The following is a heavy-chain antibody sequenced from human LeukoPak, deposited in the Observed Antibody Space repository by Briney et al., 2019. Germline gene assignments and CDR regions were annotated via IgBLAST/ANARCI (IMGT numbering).Heavy chain of an antibody. CDR2: INHSGST. D-gene: IGHD3-9*01. J-gene: IGHJ3*02. Sequence: SETLSLTCTVSGYSISSGYYWGWIRQPPGKGLEWIGEINHSGSTNYNPSLKSRVTISVDTSKNQFSLKLSSVTAADTAFFYKQKTAYEISSDAFDIWGQGTMVTVSS. V-gene: IGHV4-38-2*02. CDR3: QKTAYEISSDAFDI. CDR1: GYSISSGYY.